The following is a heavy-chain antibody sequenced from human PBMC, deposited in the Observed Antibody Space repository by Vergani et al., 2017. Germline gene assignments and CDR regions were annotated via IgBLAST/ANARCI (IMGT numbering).Heavy chain of an antibody. J-gene: IGHJ3*01. Sequence: QITLRESGPTLVKPTQTFTLTCTFPGFSPTIGGEGVGWIRQPPGRALEWLSFVYWSDDERYSPSLKSRVTITKDTSKNEVILTMATMDPVDTATYYCVHRLGYFDWDGAFDVWGPGTMVTVSS. CDR1: GFSPTIGGEG. D-gene: IGHD3-9*01. V-gene: IGHV2-5*01. CDR3: VHRLGYFDWDGAFDV. CDR2: VYWSDDE.